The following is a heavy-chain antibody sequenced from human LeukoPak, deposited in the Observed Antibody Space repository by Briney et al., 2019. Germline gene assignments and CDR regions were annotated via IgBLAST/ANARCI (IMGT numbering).Heavy chain of an antibody. D-gene: IGHD3-22*01. V-gene: IGHV4-34*01. CDR2: INHSGST. J-gene: IGHJ4*02. CDR3: ARHFRITMIVVVIPDYFDY. CDR1: GGSFSGYY. Sequence: PSETLSLTCAVYGGSFSGYYWSWIRQPPGKGLEWIGEINHSGSTNYNPSLKSRVTISVDTSKNQFSLKLSSVTAADTAVYYCARHFRITMIVVVIPDYFDYWGQGTLVTVSS.